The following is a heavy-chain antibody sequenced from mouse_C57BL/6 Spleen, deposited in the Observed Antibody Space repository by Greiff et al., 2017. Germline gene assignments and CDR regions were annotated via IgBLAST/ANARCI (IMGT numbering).Heavy chain of an antibody. Sequence: VQLQQSGPGLVQPSQSLSITCTVSGFSLTSYGVHWVRQSPGKGLEWLGVIWSGGSTDYNAAFISRLSISKDNSQSQVFFKMNSLQADDTAIYYCSRSEGYYGNYLACFAYWGQGTLVTVSA. CDR1: GFSLTSYG. D-gene: IGHD2-1*01. CDR3: SRSEGYYGNYLACFAY. J-gene: IGHJ3*01. V-gene: IGHV2-2*01. CDR2: IWSGGST.